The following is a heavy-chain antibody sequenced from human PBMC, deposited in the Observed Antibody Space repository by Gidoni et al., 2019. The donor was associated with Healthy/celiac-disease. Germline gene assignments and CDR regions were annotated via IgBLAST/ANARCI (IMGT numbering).Heavy chain of an antibody. V-gene: IGHV1-2*04. CDR2: IHPNSGGI. CDR3: ARGVLRTRGVIAAAGTNPLNDAFDI. D-gene: IGHD6-13*01. J-gene: IGHJ3*02. CDR1: GYTFTGYY. Sequence: QVQLVQSGADVKKPGASVKVSCKASGYTFTGYYMHLLRQSPGQWLEWMGWIHPNSGGINYAQKFQGWVTMTRDTSISTAYMELSRLRSDDTAVYYCARGVLRTRGVIAAAGTNPLNDAFDIWGQGTMVTVSS.